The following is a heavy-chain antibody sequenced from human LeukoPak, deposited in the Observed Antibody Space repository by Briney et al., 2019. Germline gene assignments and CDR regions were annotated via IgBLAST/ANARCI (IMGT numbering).Heavy chain of an antibody. CDR1: GGSFSGYY. CDR2: INHSGST. D-gene: IGHD2-2*01. J-gene: IGHJ4*02. Sequence: PSETLSLTCAVYGGSFSGYYWSWIRQPPGKGLEWIGEINHSGSTNYNPTLKSRVTISVGTSKNQFSLKLSSVTAADTAVYYCARGRCSSTSCYPGGYWGQGTLVTVSS. CDR3: ARGRCSSTSCYPGGY. V-gene: IGHV4-34*01.